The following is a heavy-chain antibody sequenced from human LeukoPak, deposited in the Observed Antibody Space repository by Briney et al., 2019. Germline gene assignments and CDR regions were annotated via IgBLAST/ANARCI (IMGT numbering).Heavy chain of an antibody. D-gene: IGHD3-10*01. CDR2: IYYSGST. CDR1: GGSISSGGYY. J-gene: IGHJ4*02. CDR3: AVWFGELLMFDY. Sequence: SETLSLTCTVSGGSISSGGYYWCWIRQHPGKGLEWIGYIYYSGSTYYNPSLKSRVTISVDTSKKQFSLKLSSVTAADTAVYYCAVWFGELLMFDYWGQGTLVTVSS. V-gene: IGHV4-31*03.